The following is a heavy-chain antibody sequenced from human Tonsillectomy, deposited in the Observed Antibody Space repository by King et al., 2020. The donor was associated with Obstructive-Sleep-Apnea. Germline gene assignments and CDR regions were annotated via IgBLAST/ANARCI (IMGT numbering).Heavy chain of an antibody. CDR2: LNSDGRSK. CDR1: GFTFSSYW. V-gene: IGHV3-74*01. Sequence: VQLVESGGGLVQPGGSLRLSCAASGFTFSSYWMYWVRQAPGKVLVWVSRLNSDGRSKSYADSVKGRVTSSRDNAKSTLYLQMNSLGAEDTAVYYCARGYGLDVWGQGTTVTVSS. J-gene: IGHJ6*02. CDR3: ARGYGLDV.